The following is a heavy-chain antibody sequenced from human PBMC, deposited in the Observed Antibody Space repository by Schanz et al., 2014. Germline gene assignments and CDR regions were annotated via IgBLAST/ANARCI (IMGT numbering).Heavy chain of an antibody. CDR1: GYSFTPFP. Sequence: QVQLVQSWAEVKGPGASVKVSCKASGYSFTPFPIHWVRQAPGQRLEWMGWINSANGNTKYSHRFQGRVTITRDTSATTAYMELSSLRSEDTAVYYCARVRYCSGGRCYQDNWFDPWGQGTLVIVSS. J-gene: IGHJ5*02. CDR2: INSANGNT. D-gene: IGHD2-15*01. CDR3: ARVRYCSGGRCYQDNWFDP. V-gene: IGHV1-3*01.